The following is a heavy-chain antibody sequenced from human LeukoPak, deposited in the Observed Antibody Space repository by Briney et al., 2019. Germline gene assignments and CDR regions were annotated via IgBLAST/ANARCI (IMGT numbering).Heavy chain of an antibody. CDR2: ITHSGTT. Sequence: PAETLSLTCAVCWGFFNYNYWRWLPQPPEGRVEGRGDITHSGTTKYNPSLKSRVTISLDTSKNPLSLQLNSVTAADTALYYCARVPLHFLEPFDYWGQGTLVTVSS. J-gene: IGHJ4*02. V-gene: IGHV4-34*01. CDR3: ARVPLHFLEPFDY. CDR1: WGFFNYNY. D-gene: IGHD3-3*01.